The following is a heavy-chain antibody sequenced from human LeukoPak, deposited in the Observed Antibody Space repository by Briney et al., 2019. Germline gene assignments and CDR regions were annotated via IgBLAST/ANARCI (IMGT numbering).Heavy chain of an antibody. CDR1: GGTFSSYA. J-gene: IGHJ5*02. CDR2: IIPSFGTA. Sequence: ASVKVSCEASGGTFSSYAISWVRQAPGQGLEWMGGIIPSFGTANYAQKFQGRVTITADESTSTAYMDLSSLRAEDTAVYYCARELDGNWFDPWGQGTLVTVSS. CDR3: ARELDGNWFDP. D-gene: IGHD2-2*03. V-gene: IGHV1-69*01.